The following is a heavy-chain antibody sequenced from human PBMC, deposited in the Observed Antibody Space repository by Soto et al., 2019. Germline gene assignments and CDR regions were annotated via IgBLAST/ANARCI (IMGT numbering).Heavy chain of an antibody. D-gene: IGHD3-3*01. CDR1: GETISRFT. V-gene: IGHV1-69*02. CDR2: IHDGLTKT. J-gene: IGHJ1*01. Sequence: QLQLVQSGTEVKRPGTSVKVSCKASGETISRFTLGWVRQAPGQGLEWVGRIHDGLTKTHYVEKFQGRLTITADTGANTVYMELRSLTSADTAVYYCTTLGPWGQGTLVSVSS. CDR3: TTLGP.